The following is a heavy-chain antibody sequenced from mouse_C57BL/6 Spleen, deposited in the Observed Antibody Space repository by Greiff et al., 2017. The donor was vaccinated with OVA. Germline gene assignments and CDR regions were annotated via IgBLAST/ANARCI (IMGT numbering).Heavy chain of an antibody. D-gene: IGHD2-1*01. CDR1: GYAFSSYW. V-gene: IGHV1-80*01. Sequence: VKVVESGAELVKPGASVKISCKASGYAFSSYWMNWVKQRPGKGLEWIGQIYPGDGDTNYNGKFKGKATLTADKSSSTAYMQLRSLTSEDSAVYFCARRGTSTAMDYWGQGTSVTVSS. CDR3: ARRGTSTAMDY. J-gene: IGHJ4*01. CDR2: IYPGDGDT.